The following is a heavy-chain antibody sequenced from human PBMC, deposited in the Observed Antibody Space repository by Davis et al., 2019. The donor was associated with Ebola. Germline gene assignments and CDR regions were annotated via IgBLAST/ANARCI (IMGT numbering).Heavy chain of an antibody. D-gene: IGHD6-13*01. J-gene: IGHJ3*01. CDR3: AKDTSSIWFDV. Sequence: HTGGSLRLSCAASGFTFSSYWMHWVRQAPGKGLVWVSRINSDGSSTSYADSVKGRFIISRDNSKNTLHLQMNSLRVEDTAIYYCAKDTSSIWFDVWGQGTMVTVSS. V-gene: IGHV3-74*01. CDR2: INSDGSST. CDR1: GFTFSSYW.